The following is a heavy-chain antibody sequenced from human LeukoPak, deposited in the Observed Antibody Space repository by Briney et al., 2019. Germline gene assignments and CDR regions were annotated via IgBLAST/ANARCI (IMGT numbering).Heavy chain of an antibody. CDR3: ARGDDSSGYGY. CDR2: IIPIIGIP. J-gene: IGHJ4*02. V-gene: IGHV1-69*10. CDR1: GGTFSTYA. Sequence: SVKVSCKASGGTFSTYAISWVRQAHGQGLEWMGRIIPIIGIPQYAQKFQGRVTITADKSTSTAYMELSRLRSEDTAVYYCARGDDSSGYGYWGQGTLVTVSS. D-gene: IGHD3-22*01.